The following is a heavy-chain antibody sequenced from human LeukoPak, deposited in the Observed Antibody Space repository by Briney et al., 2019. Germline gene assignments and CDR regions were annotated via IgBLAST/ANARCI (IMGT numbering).Heavy chain of an antibody. CDR3: ARVGSSGYYEFGP. J-gene: IGHJ5*02. CDR1: GYTFTSYY. CDR2: INPSGGST. V-gene: IGHV1-46*01. D-gene: IGHD3-22*01. Sequence: ASVTVSCKASGYTFTSYYMHWVRQAPGQGLEWMGIINPSGGSTSYAQKFQGRVTMTRDTSTSTVYMELSSLRSEDTAVYYCARVGSSGYYEFGPWGQGTLVTVSS.